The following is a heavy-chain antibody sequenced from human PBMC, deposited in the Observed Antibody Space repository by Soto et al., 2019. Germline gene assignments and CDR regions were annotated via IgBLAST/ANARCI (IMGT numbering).Heavy chain of an antibody. D-gene: IGHD6-19*01. CDR1: GYTFTSYD. J-gene: IGHJ4*02. CDR2: MNPNSGNT. V-gene: IGHV1-8*01. CDR3: AGELSSAWFSK. Sequence: QVQLVQSGAEVKKPGASVKVSCKASGYTFTSYDLNWVRQATGQGLEWMGWMNPNSGNTGYAQKFQGRVTMTRHTSMSAAYMELSSLRSGDTAVYYCAGELSSAWFSKWGQGARVSVSS.